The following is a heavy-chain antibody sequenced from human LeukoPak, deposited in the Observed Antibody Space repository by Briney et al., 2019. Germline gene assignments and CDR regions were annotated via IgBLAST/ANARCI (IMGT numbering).Heavy chain of an antibody. D-gene: IGHD3-9*01. CDR2: ISAYNGNT. Sequence: ASVKVSCKASGYTFASYGISWVRQAPGQGLEWMGWISAYNGNTNYAQKLQGRVTVTTDTSTSTAYMELRSLRSDDTAVYYCARDRWYDILTGQNWFDPWGQGTLVTVSS. J-gene: IGHJ5*02. CDR1: GYTFASYG. CDR3: ARDRWYDILTGQNWFDP. V-gene: IGHV1-18*01.